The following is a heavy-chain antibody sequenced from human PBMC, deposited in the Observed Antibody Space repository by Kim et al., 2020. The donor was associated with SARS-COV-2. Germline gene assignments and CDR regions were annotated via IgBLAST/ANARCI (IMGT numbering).Heavy chain of an antibody. J-gene: IGHJ5*02. Sequence: YVDSMKGRFTISRDNAKNSLYLQMNSLRAEDTAVYYCASSSLLWFREVTSWGQGTLVTVSS. V-gene: IGHV3-7*01. D-gene: IGHD3-10*01. CDR3: ASSSLLWFREVTS.